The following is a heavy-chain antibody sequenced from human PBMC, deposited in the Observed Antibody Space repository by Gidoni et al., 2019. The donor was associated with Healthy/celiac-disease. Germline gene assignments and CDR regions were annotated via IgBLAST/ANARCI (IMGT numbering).Heavy chain of an antibody. CDR1: GGTFSSYA. J-gene: IGHJ6*02. V-gene: IGHV1-69*01. D-gene: IGHD3-3*01. Sequence: QVQLVQSGAEVKKPGSSVKVSCKASGGTFSSYAISWVRQAPGQGLEWMGGIIPIFGTANYAQKFQGRVTITADESTSTAYMELSSLRSEDTAVYYCARDSPRRPVTIFGVVIQEGYYGMDVWGQGTTVTVSS. CDR2: IIPIFGTA. CDR3: ARDSPRRPVTIFGVVIQEGYYGMDV.